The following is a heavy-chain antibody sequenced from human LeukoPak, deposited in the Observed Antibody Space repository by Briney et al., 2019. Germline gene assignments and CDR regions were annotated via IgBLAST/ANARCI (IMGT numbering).Heavy chain of an antibody. CDR1: GFSFSNYA. V-gene: IGHV3-23*01. CDR2: ISGTGGNT. CDR3: AKETSESYSPLEY. J-gene: IGHJ4*02. D-gene: IGHD1-26*01. Sequence: GGSLRLSCAVSGFSFSNYAMSWVRQFPGKGLEWVSGISGTGGNTYYADSVKGRFTISRDNSKNTLYLQMNSLRAEDTAIYYCAKETSESYSPLEYWGQGTLVTVSS.